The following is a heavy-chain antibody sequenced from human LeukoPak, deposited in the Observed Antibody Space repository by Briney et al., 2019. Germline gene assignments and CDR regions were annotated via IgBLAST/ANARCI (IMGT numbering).Heavy chain of an antibody. CDR2: IYTSGST. J-gene: IGHJ4*02. Sequence: SETLSLTCTVSGGSISNYYWSWVRQPAGKGLEWIGRIYTSGSTDYNPSLKSRVTMSVDTSKNHFSLRLTSVTAADTAVYYCARGPPPDFDYWGQGTLVTVSS. CDR1: GGSISNYY. V-gene: IGHV4-4*07. CDR3: ARGPPPDFDY.